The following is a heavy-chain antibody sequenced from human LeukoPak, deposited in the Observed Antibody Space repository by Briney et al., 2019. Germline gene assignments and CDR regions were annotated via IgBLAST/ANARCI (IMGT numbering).Heavy chain of an antibody. V-gene: IGHV3-7*01. CDR3: ATSGNYYLEY. Sequence: GGSLRLSCAASRFTFSRNWMSWVRQAPGKGLEWVANIKQDGSEKYYVDSVKGRFSISRDDAENSLYPQMNSLRDEDTAVYYCATSGNYYLEYWGQGTLVTASS. CDR1: RFTFSRNW. J-gene: IGHJ4*02. CDR2: IKQDGSEK. D-gene: IGHD1-26*01.